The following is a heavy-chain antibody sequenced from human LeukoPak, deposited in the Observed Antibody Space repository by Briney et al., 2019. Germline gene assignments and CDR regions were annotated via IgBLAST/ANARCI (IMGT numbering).Heavy chain of an antibody. CDR3: ARNPPDFWSAQSGAFDI. Sequence: PSETLSLTCTVSGGSISSGDYYWSWIRQPPGKGLEWIGYIYYNGSTYYNPSLKSRVTISVDTSKNQFSLKLSSVTAADTAVYYCARNPPDFWSAQSGAFDIWGQGTMVTVSS. J-gene: IGHJ3*02. CDR2: IYYNGST. CDR1: GGSISSGDYY. D-gene: IGHD3-3*01. V-gene: IGHV4-30-4*08.